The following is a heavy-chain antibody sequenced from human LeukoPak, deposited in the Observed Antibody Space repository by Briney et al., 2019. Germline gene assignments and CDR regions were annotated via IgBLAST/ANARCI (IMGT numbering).Heavy chain of an antibody. J-gene: IGHJ5*02. CDR3: ARTRAGWFDP. CDR1: GDSISSGDYY. CDR2: ISSSGST. Sequence: SETLSLTCTVSGDSISSGDYYWSWIRQPAGKGLEWIGRISSSGSTNYNPSLKSRVTISVDTSKNQFSLKLSSVTAADTAVYYCARTRAGWFDPWGQGTLVTVSS. V-gene: IGHV4-61*02.